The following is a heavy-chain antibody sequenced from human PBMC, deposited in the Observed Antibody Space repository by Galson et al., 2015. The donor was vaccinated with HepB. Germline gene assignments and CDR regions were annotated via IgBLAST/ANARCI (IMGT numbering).Heavy chain of an antibody. Sequence: SLRLSCAASGFTFTDAWMNWVRQAPGKGLEWVGRIKSNTDGATIDYAAPVKVRFTISRDDSKNNLYLQMNSLKTEDTAVYVSCPKHGVGTSYDWYYLDYCGQGTLVTVSS. CDR2: IKSNTDGATI. CDR3: CPKHGVGTSYDWYYLDY. J-gene: IGHJ4*02. CDR1: GFTFTDAW. V-gene: IGHV3-15*07. D-gene: IGHD3-9*01.